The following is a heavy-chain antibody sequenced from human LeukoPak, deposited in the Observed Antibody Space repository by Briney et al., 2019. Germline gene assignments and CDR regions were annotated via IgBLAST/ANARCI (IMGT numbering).Heavy chain of an antibody. Sequence: GGSLRLSCASSGFTFSSYSMNGVRQAPGKGLEGVSSISSSSSYIYYADSVKGRFTISRDNAKNSLYLKMNSLRAEDTAVYYCVRVRDAYNSFQYWGQGTLVTVSS. V-gene: IGHV3-21*01. D-gene: IGHD1-20*01. J-gene: IGHJ1*01. CDR1: GFTFSSYS. CDR3: VRVRDAYNSFQY. CDR2: ISSSSSYI.